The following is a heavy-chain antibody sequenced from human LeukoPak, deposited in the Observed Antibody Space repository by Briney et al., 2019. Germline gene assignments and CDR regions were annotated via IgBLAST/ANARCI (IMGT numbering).Heavy chain of an antibody. J-gene: IGHJ5*02. CDR2: ISSNSKYI. Sequence: GGSLRLSCAASGFTFNVYSMNRVRQAPGKGLEWVSSISSNSKYIYYADSMRGRFTVSRDNAKNSLYLQMNSLRAEDTAVYYCARLGGAVPAAIAWGQGTLVTVSS. CDR3: ARLGGAVPAAIA. CDR1: GFTFNVYS. V-gene: IGHV3-21*01. D-gene: IGHD2-2*02.